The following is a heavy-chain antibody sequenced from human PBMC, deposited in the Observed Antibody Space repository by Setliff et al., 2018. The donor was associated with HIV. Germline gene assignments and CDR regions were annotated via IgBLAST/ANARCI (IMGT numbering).Heavy chain of an antibody. D-gene: IGHD1-26*01. J-gene: IGHJ3*01. Sequence: SETLSLTCTVSGGSIIYTSYYWGWIRQPPGKGLEWIGSIYYSGSVYYNPSLKSRVTISVDTAKNQFPLKVKSVTAADTAVYYCAKSIVGGTTHAFDLWGQGTMVTVSS. CDR2: IYYSGSV. CDR3: AKSIVGGTTHAFDL. CDR1: GGSIIYTSYY. V-gene: IGHV4-39*06.